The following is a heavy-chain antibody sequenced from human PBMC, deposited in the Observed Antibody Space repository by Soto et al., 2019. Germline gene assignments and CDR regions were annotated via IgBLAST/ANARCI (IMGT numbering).Heavy chain of an antibody. D-gene: IGHD3-9*01. CDR3: AREGEYVLRYFDWLPNGPPYYYGMDV. J-gene: IGHJ6*02. V-gene: IGHV1-18*04. CDR2: ISAYNGNT. CDR1: GYTFTSYG. Sequence: ASVKVSCKASGYTFTSYGISWVRQAPGQGLEWMGWISAYNGNTNYARKLQGRVTMTTDTSTSTAYMELRSLRSDDTAVYYCAREGEYVLRYFDWLPNGPPYYYGMDVWGQGTTVTVSS.